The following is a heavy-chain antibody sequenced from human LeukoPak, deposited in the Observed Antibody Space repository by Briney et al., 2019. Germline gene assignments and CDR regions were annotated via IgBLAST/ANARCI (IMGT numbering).Heavy chain of an antibody. D-gene: IGHD3-22*01. CDR2: INHSGST. CDR1: GGSFSGYY. Sequence: SETLSLTCAVYGGSFSGYYWSWIRQPPGKGLEWIGEINHSGSTNYNPSLKSRVTISVDTSKNQFSLKLSSVTAADTAVYYCATCYYDSSDFDAFDIWGQGTMVTVSS. V-gene: IGHV4-34*01. J-gene: IGHJ3*02. CDR3: ATCYYDSSDFDAFDI.